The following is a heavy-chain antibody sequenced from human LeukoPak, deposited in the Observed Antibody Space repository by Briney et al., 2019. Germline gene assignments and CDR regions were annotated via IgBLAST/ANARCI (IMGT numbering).Heavy chain of an antibody. D-gene: IGHD3-10*01. V-gene: IGHV3-21*01. CDR2: ISSSSTYI. Sequence: GGSLRLSCAASGFTFSNYNMNWVRQAPGKGLEWVSSISSSSTYIYYAGSVKGRFTISRDNAKNSLYLQMNSLRAEDTAVYYCAGESYYYMDVWGKGTTVTVSS. CDR1: GFTFSNYN. J-gene: IGHJ6*03. CDR3: AGESYYYMDV.